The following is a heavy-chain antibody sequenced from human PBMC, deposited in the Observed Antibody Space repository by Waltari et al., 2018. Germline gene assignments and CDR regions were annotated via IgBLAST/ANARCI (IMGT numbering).Heavy chain of an antibody. V-gene: IGHV3-33*08. CDR2: IWYDGSNK. CDR1: GFTFSSYG. Sequence: QVQLVESGGGVVQPGRSLRLSCAASGFTFSSYGMHWVRQAPGKGLEWVAVIWYDGSNKYYEDSVKGRFTISRDNSKNTLYLQMNSLRAEDTAMYYCAKGVGVNYYFDYWGQGTLVTVSS. CDR3: AKGVGVNYYFDY. D-gene: IGHD3-16*01. J-gene: IGHJ4*02.